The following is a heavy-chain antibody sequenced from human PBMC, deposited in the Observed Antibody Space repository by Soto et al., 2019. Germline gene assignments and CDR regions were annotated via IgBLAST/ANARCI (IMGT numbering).Heavy chain of an antibody. Sequence: PSETLSLTCTVSGGSISSGDYYWSWIRQPPGKGLEWIGYIYYSGSTYYNPSLKSRVTISVDTSKNQFSLKLSSVTAADTAVYYCARAFGGGIAAAGFDYWGQGTLVTVSS. J-gene: IGHJ4*02. CDR2: IYYSGST. V-gene: IGHV4-30-4*01. CDR1: GGSISSGDYY. D-gene: IGHD6-13*01. CDR3: ARAFGGGIAAAGFDY.